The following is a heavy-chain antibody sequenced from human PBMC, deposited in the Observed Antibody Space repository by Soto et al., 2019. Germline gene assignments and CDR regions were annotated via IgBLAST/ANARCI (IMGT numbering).Heavy chain of an antibody. CDR3: ASPLGCASPSWTLYGMDV. V-gene: IGHV5-51*01. J-gene: IGHJ6*02. D-gene: IGHD2-8*01. CDR1: GYSFTNYW. CDR2: IYPGDSDT. Sequence: GESLKISCKALGYSFTNYWIGWVRQMPGQGLEWMGIIYPGDSDTRYTPPFQGQITISADKSINTAYLQLNSMDASDTPMYYCASPLGCASPSWTLYGMDVLYQGTSDAVFS.